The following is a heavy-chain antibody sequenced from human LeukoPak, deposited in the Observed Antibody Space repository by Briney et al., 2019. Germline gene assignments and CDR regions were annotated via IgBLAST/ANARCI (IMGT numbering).Heavy chain of an antibody. V-gene: IGHV4-39*07. CDR3: AGERGEEYSSGWYKTNFFDN. CDR1: GDTFSSVTDY. J-gene: IGHJ4*02. D-gene: IGHD6-19*01. CDR2: GDYSGGK. Sequence: SETLTLTCTVSGDTFSSVTDYWAWLRPPPGQELEWIASGDYSGGKDYNQSLESRVAISTDMSKSQISLKLTSVTGADTAVYYCAGERGEEYSSGWYKTNFFDNWGQGIRVTVSS.